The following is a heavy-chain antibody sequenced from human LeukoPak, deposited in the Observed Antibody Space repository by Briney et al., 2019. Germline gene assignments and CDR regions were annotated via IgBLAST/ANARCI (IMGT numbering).Heavy chain of an antibody. V-gene: IGHV3-7*01. J-gene: IGHJ4*02. D-gene: IGHD4-17*01. CDR1: GFTFSSCW. CDR2: IKQDGSEK. CDR3: ARNSKRGDLDY. Sequence: PGGSLRLSCAASGFTFSSCWMSWVRQAPGKGLEWVANIKQDGSEKYYVDSVKGRFTISRDNAKNSLYLQMNSLRAEDTAVYYCARNSKRGDLDYWGQGTLVTVSS.